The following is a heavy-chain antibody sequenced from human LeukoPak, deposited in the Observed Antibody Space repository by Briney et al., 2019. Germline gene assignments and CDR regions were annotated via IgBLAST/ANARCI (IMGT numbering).Heavy chain of an antibody. D-gene: IGHD6-13*01. CDR2: IYYSGST. J-gene: IGHJ4*02. V-gene: IGHV4-28*01. CDR1: RYSISSSNW. Sequence: KASDTLSLTCAVSRYSISSSNWWGWIRQPPGKGLEWIGYIYYSGSTYYNPSLKSRVTMSVDTSKNQFSLKLSSVTAVDTAVYYCARTPSRGDFDYWGQGTLVTVSS. CDR3: ARTPSRGDFDY.